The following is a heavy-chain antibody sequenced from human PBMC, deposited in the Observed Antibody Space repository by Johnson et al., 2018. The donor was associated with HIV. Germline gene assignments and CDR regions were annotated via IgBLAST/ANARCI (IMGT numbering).Heavy chain of an antibody. J-gene: IGHJ3*02. V-gene: IGHV3-20*04. CDR2: INWNGGST. Sequence: VQLVESGGGVIRPGGSLRLSCATSGFTFDDYGMSWVRQAPGKGLEWVSGINWNGGSTGYADSVKGRFTISRDNALHSLYLQMNSLRAEDTALYYCARALRVVVVAATFDAFDIWGQGTMVTVSS. D-gene: IGHD2-15*01. CDR3: ARALRVVVVAATFDAFDI. CDR1: GFTFDDYG.